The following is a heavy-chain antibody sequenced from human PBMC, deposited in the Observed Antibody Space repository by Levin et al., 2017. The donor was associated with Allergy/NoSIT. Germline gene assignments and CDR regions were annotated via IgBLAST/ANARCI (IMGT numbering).Heavy chain of an antibody. V-gene: IGHV3-30*18. CDR2: ISYDGSNK. CDR1: GFTFSSYG. J-gene: IGHJ4*02. D-gene: IGHD5-18*01. Sequence: QTGGSLRLSCAASGFTFSSYGMHWVRQAPGKGLEWVAVISYDGSNKYYADSVKGRFTISRDNSKNTLYLQMNSLRAEDTAVYYCAKDRYIGASTAMVLLFDYWGQGTLVTVS. CDR3: AKDRYIGASTAMVLLFDY.